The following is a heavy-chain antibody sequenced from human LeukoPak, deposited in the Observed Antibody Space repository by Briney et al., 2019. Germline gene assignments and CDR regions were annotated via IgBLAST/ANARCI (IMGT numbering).Heavy chain of an antibody. CDR2: ISCSSRYI. CDR1: GLTFSSYS. CDR3: ARDWQELYYYYHYGLDV. J-gene: IGHJ6*02. V-gene: IGHV3-21*01. D-gene: IGHD6-13*01. Sequence: PGRYLRLSCAASGLTFSSYSMNWVRHAPGNGLECVSSISCSSRYIYYAHSGQGRFTISRVHAKNSLYNQMNSRRAEDTAVHSSARDWQELYYYYHYGLDVWGQGTTVTVSS.